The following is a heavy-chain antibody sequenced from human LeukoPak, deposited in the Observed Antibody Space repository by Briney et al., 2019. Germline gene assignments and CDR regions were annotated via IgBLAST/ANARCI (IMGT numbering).Heavy chain of an antibody. V-gene: IGHV4-39*07. J-gene: IGHJ4*02. D-gene: IGHD2-15*01. CDR2: IYYSEGT. CDR1: ADSISSRSYY. Sequence: SETLSLTCTVSADSISSRSYYWGWIRQPPRKGLEWIGSIYYSEGTYYNPSLKSRVTISIDTSKNQFSLKLNSVTAADTAVYYCARDRYCSGRSCYGPPDYWGQGVLVTVSS. CDR3: ARDRYCSGRSCYGPPDY.